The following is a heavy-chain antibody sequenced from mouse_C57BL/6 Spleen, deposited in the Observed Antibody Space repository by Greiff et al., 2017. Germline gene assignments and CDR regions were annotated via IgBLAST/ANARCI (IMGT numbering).Heavy chain of an antibody. CDR2: ISSGSSTI. CDR3: ARRALTVVATGAMDY. Sequence: EVKVVESGGGLVKPGGSLKLSCAASGFTFSDYGMHWVRQAPEKGLEWVAYISSGSSTIYYADTVKGRFTISRDNAKNTLFLQMTSLRSEDTAMYYCARRALTVVATGAMDYWGQGTSVTVSS. CDR1: GFTFSDYG. J-gene: IGHJ4*01. D-gene: IGHD1-1*01. V-gene: IGHV5-17*01.